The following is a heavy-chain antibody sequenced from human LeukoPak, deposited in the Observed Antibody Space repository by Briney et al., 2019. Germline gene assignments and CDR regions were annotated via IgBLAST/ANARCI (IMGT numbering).Heavy chain of an antibody. Sequence: GGSLRLSCAASGFTVSSNHMSWVRQAPGKGLEWVSVIYSGGSTYYADSVKGRFTISRDNSKNTLYLQMNSLRAEDTAVYYCARDRGYSYGYSFDYWGQGTLVTVSS. CDR3: ARDRGYSYGYSFDY. V-gene: IGHV3-66*01. CDR1: GFTVSSNH. D-gene: IGHD5-18*01. CDR2: IYSGGST. J-gene: IGHJ4*02.